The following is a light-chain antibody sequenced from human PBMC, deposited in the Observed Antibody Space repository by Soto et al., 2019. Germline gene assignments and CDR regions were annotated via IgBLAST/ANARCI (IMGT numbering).Light chain of an antibody. J-gene: IGKJ5*01. CDR1: QSVSNNY. Sequence: EIVLTQSPGTLSLSPGERATLSCRASQSVSNNYLAWYQHKPGQAPRLLTYGASSRATGIPDRFSGSGSGTDFTLTISRLEPEDFAVYYCQQYGSSSPITFGQGTRLE. CDR3: QQYGSSSPIT. V-gene: IGKV3-20*01. CDR2: GAS.